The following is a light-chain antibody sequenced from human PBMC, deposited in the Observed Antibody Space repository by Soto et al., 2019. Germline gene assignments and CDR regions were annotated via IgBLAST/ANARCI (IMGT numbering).Light chain of an antibody. CDR1: QSVSGH. J-gene: IGKJ1*01. CDR3: QQYNNWPRT. CDR2: GAS. Sequence: EIVMTQSPATLSVSPWERVTLSCRASQSVSGHLAWYQQKPGQAPRLLIYGASTRATGIPARVSGRGSGTEFTLTISSLQSEDFAVYYCQQYNNWPRTFGQGTKVDIK. V-gene: IGKV3-15*01.